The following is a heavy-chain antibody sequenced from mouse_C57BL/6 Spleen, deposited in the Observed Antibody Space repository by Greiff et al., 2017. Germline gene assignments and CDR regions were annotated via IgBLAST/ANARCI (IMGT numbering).Heavy chain of an antibody. CDR3: TRRPYGSSWGNYAMDY. J-gene: IGHJ4*01. CDR1: GYTFTDYE. CDR2: IDPETGGT. Sequence: QVQLQQSGAELVRPGASVTLSCKASGYTFTDYEMHWVKQTPVHGLEWIGAIDPETGGTAYNQKFKGKAILTADKSSSTAYMELRSLTSEDSAVYYCTRRPYGSSWGNYAMDYWGQGTSVTVAS. V-gene: IGHV1-15*01. D-gene: IGHD1-1*01.